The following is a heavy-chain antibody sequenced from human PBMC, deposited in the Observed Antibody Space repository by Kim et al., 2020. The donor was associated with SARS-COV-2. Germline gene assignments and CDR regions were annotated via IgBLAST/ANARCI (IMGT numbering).Heavy chain of an antibody. CDR2: K. Sequence: KRYSPSLKSRPTITKDTSKNQVVLTMTNMDPVDTATYYCAHRHPLYGMDVWGQGTTVTVSS. CDR3: AHRHPLYGMDV. J-gene: IGHJ6*02. V-gene: IGHV2-5*01.